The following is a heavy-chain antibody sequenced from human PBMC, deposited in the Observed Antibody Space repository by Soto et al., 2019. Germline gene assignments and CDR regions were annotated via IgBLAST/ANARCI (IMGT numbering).Heavy chain of an antibody. CDR1: GCAISSSGYY. V-gene: IGHV4-31*03. CDR2: IYSSDSP. J-gene: IGHJ5*02. Sequence: PAETLSPTCTVPGCAISSSGYYWSWIRQHQGKGLEWIGYIYSSDSPYYHPSVKSRVTISVDTSKNQFSLKLSSVTAADTAVYYRARVGIVATTNWFDPWGQGTLVTVSS. D-gene: IGHD5-12*01. CDR3: ARVGIVATTNWFDP.